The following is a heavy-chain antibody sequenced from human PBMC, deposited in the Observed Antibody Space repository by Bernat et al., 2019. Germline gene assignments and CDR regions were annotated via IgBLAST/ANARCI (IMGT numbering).Heavy chain of an antibody. CDR1: GFTFSSYW. V-gene: IGHV3-7*01. D-gene: IGHD6-13*01. CDR2: IKQDGSDK. CDR3: ARDRARSSRWFSGLDY. J-gene: IGHJ4*02. Sequence: EVQLVESGGGLVQPGGSLRLSCGVSGFTFSSYWMSWVRQAPGKGLEWVSNIKQDGSDKYYVDSVKGRFTISRDNAKNSLYLQMNSLRGEDTAVYDCARDRARSSRWFSGLDYWGQGTLVTVSS.